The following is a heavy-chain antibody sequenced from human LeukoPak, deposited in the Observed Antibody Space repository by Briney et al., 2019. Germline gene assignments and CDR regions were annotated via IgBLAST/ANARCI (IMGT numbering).Heavy chain of an antibody. CDR3: TTEYPGVRYQLLRSHYMDV. V-gene: IGHV3-15*01. J-gene: IGHJ6*03. CDR1: GFTFSDAW. CDR2: IKSKTDGGTT. D-gene: IGHD2-2*01. Sequence: PGGSLRLSCAASGFTFSDAWMSWVRQAPGKGLEWVGRIKSKTDGGTTDYAAPVKGRFTISRDDSKNTLYLQMNSLKTEDTAVYYCTTEYPGVRYQLLRSHYMDVWGKGTTVTVSS.